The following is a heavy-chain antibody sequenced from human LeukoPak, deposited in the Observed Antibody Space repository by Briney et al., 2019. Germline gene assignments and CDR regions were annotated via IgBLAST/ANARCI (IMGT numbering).Heavy chain of an antibody. D-gene: IGHD6-19*01. CDR1: GFIFSNYG. CDR2: IRYDESNK. Sequence: PGGSLRLSCAASGFIFSNYGMHWVRQAPGKGLEWVAFIRYDESNKVYADSVKGRFTISRDNSKNILFLQMNSLRAEDTAVYYCATMQWLEGVDWFDPWGQGTLVTVSS. CDR3: ATMQWLEGVDWFDP. V-gene: IGHV3-30*02. J-gene: IGHJ5*02.